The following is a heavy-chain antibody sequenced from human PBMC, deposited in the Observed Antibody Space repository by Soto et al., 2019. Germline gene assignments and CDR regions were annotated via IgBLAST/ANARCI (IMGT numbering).Heavy chain of an antibody. D-gene: IGHD3-10*01. V-gene: IGHV3-23*01. CDR1: GFTFSSSA. J-gene: IGHJ4*02. CDR2: VSANGQGI. CDR3: EKDRHYPRAYFHY. Sequence: GWSLRLSCAASGFTFSSSAISWVRQAPGKGLEWVSAVSANGQGIYYADSVRGRFTISRDNSKNTVFLHMDSLSAEDTAVYYCEKDRHYPRAYFHYWGQGTLVAVSP.